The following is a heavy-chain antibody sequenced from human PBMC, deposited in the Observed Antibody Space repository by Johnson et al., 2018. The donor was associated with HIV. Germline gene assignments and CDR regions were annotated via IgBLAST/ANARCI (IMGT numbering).Heavy chain of an antibody. V-gene: IGHV3-7*01. CDR2: IKLDGSEK. D-gene: IGHD5-18*01. Sequence: VQLVESGGDLVQPGGSLRLSCAASGFTFSNYAVHWVRQAPGKGLEWVAHIKLDGSEKYDVDSVKGRFTIARDNSRNMVYLQMNSLRPEDTAVYYCARDGRDMVTRGAFDIWGQGTVVTVSS. CDR3: ARDGRDMVTRGAFDI. CDR1: GFTFSNYA. J-gene: IGHJ3*02.